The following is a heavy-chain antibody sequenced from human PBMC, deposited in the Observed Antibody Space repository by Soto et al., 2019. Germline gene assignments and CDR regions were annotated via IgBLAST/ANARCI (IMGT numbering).Heavy chain of an antibody. CDR2: IKSKTDGGTT. Sequence: GGSLRLSCAASGITFNTAWMSWVRQAPGKGLEWVGRIKSKTDGGTTDYAALVKGRFTISRDDSKNMVYLQMNSLQSEDTAVYYCTTDYFGSGTSPWGQGTLVTVSS. CDR3: TTDYFGSGTSP. CDR1: GITFNTAW. V-gene: IGHV3-15*01. J-gene: IGHJ4*02. D-gene: IGHD3-10*01.